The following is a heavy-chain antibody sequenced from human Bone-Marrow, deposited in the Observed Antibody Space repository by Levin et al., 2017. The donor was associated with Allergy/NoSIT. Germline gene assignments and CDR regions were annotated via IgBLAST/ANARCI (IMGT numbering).Heavy chain of an antibody. V-gene: IGHV3-15*01. D-gene: IGHD2-2*01. J-gene: IGHJ1*01. CDR1: GFTFSNAW. CDR3: TTDGWVAHCSSTSCLEYFQH. Sequence: AGGSLRLSCAASGFTFSNAWMSWVRQAPGKGLEWVGRIKSKTDGGTTDYAAPVKGRFTISRDDSKNTLYLQMNSLKTEDTAVYYCTTDGWVAHCSSTSCLEYFQHWGQGTLVTVSS. CDR2: IKSKTDGGTT.